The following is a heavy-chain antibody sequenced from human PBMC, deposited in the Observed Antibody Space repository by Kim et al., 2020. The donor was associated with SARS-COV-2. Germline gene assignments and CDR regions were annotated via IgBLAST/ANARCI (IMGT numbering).Heavy chain of an antibody. J-gene: IGHJ6*02. Sequence: SVKVSCKASGGTFSSYAISWVRQAPGQGLEWMGGIIPIFGTANYAQKFQGRVTITADESTSTAYMELSSLRSEDTAVYYCARVAGYCSSTSCYYYGMDVWGQGTTVTVSS. V-gene: IGHV1-69*13. D-gene: IGHD2-2*01. CDR2: IIPIFGTA. CDR3: ARVAGYCSSTSCYYYGMDV. CDR1: GGTFSSYA.